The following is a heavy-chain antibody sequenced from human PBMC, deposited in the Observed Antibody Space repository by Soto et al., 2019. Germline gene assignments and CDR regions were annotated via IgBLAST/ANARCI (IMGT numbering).Heavy chain of an antibody. V-gene: IGHV3-30*18. Sequence: QVQLVESGGGVVQPGRSLRLSCAASGFTFSSYGMHWVRQAPGKGLEWVAVISYDGSNKYYADSVKGRFTISRDNSKNTLYLQMIRLRAEDSAVYYCAKDANYYDSSGYYLATAFDIWGQGTMVTVSS. J-gene: IGHJ3*02. CDR1: GFTFSSYG. CDR2: ISYDGSNK. CDR3: AKDANYYDSSGYYLATAFDI. D-gene: IGHD3-22*01.